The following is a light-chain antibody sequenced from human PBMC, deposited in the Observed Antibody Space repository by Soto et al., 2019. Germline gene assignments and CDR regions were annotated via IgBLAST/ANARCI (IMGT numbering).Light chain of an antibody. V-gene: IGKV3-20*01. Sequence: VVTQSPCTLSLSPGERATLSCRASQCFXGNYGAWYQQKPGQAPRVLXVKASKRATGTPDRFSGSGSATDFTLSISRLEPEYFAVYYCQQYANAPCTFGQGTKVDIK. J-gene: IGKJ2*02. CDR1: QCFXGNY. CDR2: KAS. CDR3: QQYANAPCT.